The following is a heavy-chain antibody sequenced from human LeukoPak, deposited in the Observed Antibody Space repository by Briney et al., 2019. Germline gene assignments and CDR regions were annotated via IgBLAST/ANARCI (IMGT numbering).Heavy chain of an antibody. CDR1: GFGFSNYW. J-gene: IGHJ4*02. V-gene: IGHV3-74*01. CDR3: ARMGVGHTGLDF. D-gene: IGHD1-26*01. Sequence: GGSLRLSCAASGFGFSNYWMHWVRQAPGKGLVWVSRIKDDGVGANYADPAKGRFTIFRDNAKNTLYLQMTSLRAEDTAVYYCARMGVGHTGLDFWGQGVLVTVSS. CDR2: IKDDGVGA.